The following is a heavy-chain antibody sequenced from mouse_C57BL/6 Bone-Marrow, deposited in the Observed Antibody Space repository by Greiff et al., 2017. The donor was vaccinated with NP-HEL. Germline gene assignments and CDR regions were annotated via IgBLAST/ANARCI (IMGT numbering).Heavy chain of an antibody. J-gene: IGHJ3*01. CDR3: ARKAYYGRSYELAY. V-gene: IGHV1-50*01. Sequence: QVQLQQPGAELVKPGASVKLSCKASGYTFTTYWMQWVKQRPGQGLEWIGEIDPSDSYTNYNQKFKGKATLTVDKSSSTAYMQLSSLTSEDSAVLYCARKAYYGRSYELAYWGQGTLVTVSA. CDR2: IDPSDSYT. CDR1: GYTFTTYW. D-gene: IGHD1-1*01.